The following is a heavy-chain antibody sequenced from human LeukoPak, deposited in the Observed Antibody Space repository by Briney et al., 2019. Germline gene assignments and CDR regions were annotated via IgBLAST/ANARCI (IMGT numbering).Heavy chain of an antibody. V-gene: IGHV3-23*01. CDR3: AIGKIGGYYYDSSGYYFDY. D-gene: IGHD3-22*01. CDR2: ISGSGGST. J-gene: IGHJ4*02. Sequence: GGSLRLSCAASGFTFSSYAMSWVRQAPGKGLEWVSAISGSGGSTYYADSVKGRFTISRDNSKNTLYLQMNSLRAEYTAVYYCAIGKIGGYYYDSSGYYFDYWGQGTLATVSS. CDR1: GFTFSSYA.